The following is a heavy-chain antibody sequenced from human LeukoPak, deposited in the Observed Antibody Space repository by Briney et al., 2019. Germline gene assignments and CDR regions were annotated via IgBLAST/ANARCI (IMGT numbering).Heavy chain of an antibody. CDR1: GGSISSGDYY. D-gene: IGHD3-22*01. V-gene: IGHV4-30-4*01. J-gene: IGHJ5*02. CDR2: IYYSGST. CDR3: ARGLGSSGYYYSYWFDP. Sequence: PSQTLSLTCTVSGGSISSGDYYWSWIRQPPGKGLEWIGYIYYSGSTYYNPSLKSRVTISVDTSKNQFSLKLSSVTAADTAVYYCARGLGSSGYYYSYWFDPWGQGTLVTVSS.